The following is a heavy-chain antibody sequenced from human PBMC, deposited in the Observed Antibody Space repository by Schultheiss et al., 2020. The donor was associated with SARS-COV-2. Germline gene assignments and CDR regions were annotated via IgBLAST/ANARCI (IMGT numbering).Heavy chain of an antibody. CDR1: GFTFSSYE. Sequence: GGSLRLSCAASGFTFSSYEMNWVRQAPGKGLEWVSYISSSGSTIYYADSVKGRFTISRDNAKNSLYLQMNSLRAEDTAVYYCARVYYYDSSGYRDWGQGTLVTVSS. V-gene: IGHV3-48*03. CDR2: ISSSGSTI. CDR3: ARVYYYDSSGYRD. J-gene: IGHJ4*02. D-gene: IGHD3-22*01.